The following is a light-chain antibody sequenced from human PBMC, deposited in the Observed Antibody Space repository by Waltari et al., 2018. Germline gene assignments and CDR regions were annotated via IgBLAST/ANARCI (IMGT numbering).Light chain of an antibody. J-gene: IGKJ2*01. CDR1: QSVSSY. CDR2: DAS. Sequence: EIVLTQSPATLSLSPGERATLSCRASQSVSSYLAWYQQKPGQAPSLLIYDASNMATGIPARFSGSGSGTDFTLTISSLEPEDFAVYYCQQRSNWPPAFGQGTKLEIK. V-gene: IGKV3-11*01. CDR3: QQRSNWPPA.